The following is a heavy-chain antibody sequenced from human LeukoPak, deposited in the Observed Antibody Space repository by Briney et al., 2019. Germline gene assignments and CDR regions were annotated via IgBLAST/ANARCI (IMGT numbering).Heavy chain of an antibody. CDR1: GFTFSTYG. CDR3: AKDINWASFES. J-gene: IGHJ4*02. V-gene: IGHV3-23*01. CDR2: IIGSGGST. D-gene: IGHD7-27*01. Sequence: GGSLRLSCAASGFTFSTYGMNWVRQAPGKGLEWVSGIIGSGGSTYYADSVKGRFTISRDNSKNTLYLQMNSLRAEDTALYYCAKDINWASFESWGQGTLVTVSS.